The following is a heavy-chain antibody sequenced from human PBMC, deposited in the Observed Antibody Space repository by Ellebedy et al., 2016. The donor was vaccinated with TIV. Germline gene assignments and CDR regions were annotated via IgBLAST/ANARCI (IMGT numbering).Heavy chain of an antibody. CDR3: ARDFDSGYDYGHFYYYYYGMDV. CDR1: GFTFSSYS. D-gene: IGHD5-12*01. V-gene: IGHV3-21*01. J-gene: IGHJ6*02. Sequence: PGGSLRLSCAASGFTFSSYSMNWVRQAPGKGLEWVSSISSSSSYIYYADSVKGRFTISRDNAKNSLYLQMNSLRAEDTAVYYCARDFDSGYDYGHFYYYYYGMDVWGQGTTVTVSS. CDR2: ISSSSSYI.